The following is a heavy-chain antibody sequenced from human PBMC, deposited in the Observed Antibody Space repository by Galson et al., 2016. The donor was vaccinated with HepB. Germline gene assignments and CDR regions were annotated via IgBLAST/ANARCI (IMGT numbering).Heavy chain of an antibody. J-gene: IGHJ4*02. CDR1: GFSLPTSGMR. Sequence: PALVKPPQTLTLTCTFSGFSLPTSGMRLNWLRQPPGKSLEWLARIDWDDDKFYNMSLDTRLTISKDKSKNQVVLTMTNMDPVDTATYYCARMAGHGSESLYFDHWGQGVLVTVSS. D-gene: IGHD3-10*01. CDR3: ARMAGHGSESLYFDH. CDR2: IDWDDDK. V-gene: IGHV2-70*04.